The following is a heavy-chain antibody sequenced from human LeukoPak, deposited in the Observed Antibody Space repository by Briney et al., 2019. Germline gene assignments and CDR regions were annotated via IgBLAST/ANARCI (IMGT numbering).Heavy chain of an antibody. J-gene: IGHJ4*02. D-gene: IGHD6-19*01. CDR2: IYYSGST. CDR1: GGYISSYY. Sequence: SETLSLTCTVSGGYISSYYWSWIRQPPGKGLEWIGYIYYSGSTNYNPSLKSRVTISVDTSKNQFSLKLSSVTAADTAVYYCARGGGSGWYPFDYWGQGTLVTVSS. V-gene: IGHV4-59*01. CDR3: ARGGGSGWYPFDY.